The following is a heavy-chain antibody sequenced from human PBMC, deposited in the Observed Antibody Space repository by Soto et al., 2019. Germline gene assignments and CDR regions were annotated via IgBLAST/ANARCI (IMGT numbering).Heavy chain of an antibody. CDR3: ARENEQWVAADN. CDR2: ITSSGSTI. Sequence: GGSLTLSCAATGFTFSDYFMSWIRQAPGKGLEWVSYITSSGSTIYYADSVKGRFTISRDNAKNSLYLQMNSPRAEDTAVYYCARENEQWVAADNWGQGT. CDR1: GFTFSDYF. J-gene: IGHJ4*02. V-gene: IGHV3-11*01. D-gene: IGHD6-19*01.